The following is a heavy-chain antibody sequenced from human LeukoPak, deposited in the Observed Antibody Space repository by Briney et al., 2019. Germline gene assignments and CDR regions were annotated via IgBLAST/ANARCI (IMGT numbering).Heavy chain of an antibody. J-gene: IGHJ4*02. CDR3: ARGALHVFDY. CDR2: ISTIGGTT. D-gene: IGHD3-10*02. CDR1: GFTFSDYE. V-gene: IGHV3-48*03. Sequence: SGGSLRLPCAASGFTFSDYEINWVRQAPGKGLGWISCISTIGGTTYYADSVKGRFTISRDNAKNSLFLQMNTLTAEDTAVYYCARGALHVFDYWGQGTPVTVSS.